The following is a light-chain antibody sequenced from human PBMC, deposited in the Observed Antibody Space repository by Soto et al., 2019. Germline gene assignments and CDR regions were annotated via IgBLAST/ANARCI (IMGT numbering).Light chain of an antibody. Sequence: EIVLTQSPGTLSLSPGERTTLSCRASQSVSTNYLAWYQQRPGQAPRLLIYGASSRATGVPDRFSGSGSGTDFTLPISRVEPEDVAVYYCQEYGSSRTFGQGTKVEIK. CDR3: QEYGSSRT. J-gene: IGKJ1*01. CDR2: GAS. V-gene: IGKV3-20*01. CDR1: QSVSTNY.